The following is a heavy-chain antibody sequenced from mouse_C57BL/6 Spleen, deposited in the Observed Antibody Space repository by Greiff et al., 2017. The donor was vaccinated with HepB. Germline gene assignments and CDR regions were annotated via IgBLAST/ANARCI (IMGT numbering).Heavy chain of an antibody. CDR3: ARPRSTVVGGYFDV. V-gene: IGHV5-6*01. D-gene: IGHD1-1*01. CDR1: GFTFSSYG. Sequence: EVKLMESGGDLVKPGGSLKLSCAASGFTFSSYGMSWVRQTPDKRLEWVATISSGGSYTYYPDSVKGRFTISRDNAKNTLYLQMSSLKSEDTAMYYCARPRSTVVGGYFDVWGTGTTVTVSS. CDR2: ISSGGSYT. J-gene: IGHJ1*03.